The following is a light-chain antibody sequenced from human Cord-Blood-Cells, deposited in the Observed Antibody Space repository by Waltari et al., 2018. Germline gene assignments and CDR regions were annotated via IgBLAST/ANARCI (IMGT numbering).Light chain of an antibody. V-gene: IGLV2-14*01. CDR1: SSDVGGYNY. J-gene: IGLJ1*01. CDR2: DVS. Sequence: QSALTQPASVSGSPGQSITISCTGTSSDVGGYNYVSWYQQHPGKAPKLMIYDVSKRPSGVSNRFSGSKSGNTASLTISGLQAEDEADYYCSSYTSSPYVFGTVTKVTVL. CDR3: SSYTSSPYV.